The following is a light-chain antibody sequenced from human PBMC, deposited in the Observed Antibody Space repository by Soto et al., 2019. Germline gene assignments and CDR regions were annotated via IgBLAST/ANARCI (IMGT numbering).Light chain of an antibody. V-gene: IGLV2-14*01. CDR1: NSDVGAYNY. CDR3: ASYTVSHTRV. J-gene: IGLJ3*02. Sequence: QSVLTQPASVSGSPGQSITISCTGSNSDVGAYNYVSWYQQHPGKAPKLIIYEVNNQPSGVSHRFSGSKSGNTASLTISGLQADDEADYYCASYTVSHTRVFGGGTKLTVL. CDR2: EVN.